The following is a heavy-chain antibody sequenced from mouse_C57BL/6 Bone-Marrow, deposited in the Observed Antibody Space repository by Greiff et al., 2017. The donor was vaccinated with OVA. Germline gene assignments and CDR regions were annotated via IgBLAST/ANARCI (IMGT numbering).Heavy chain of an antibody. V-gene: IGHV1-81*01. Sequence: VQLKESGAELARPGASVKLSCKASGYTFTSSGISWVKQRTGQGLEWIGEIYPRSGNTYYNEKFKGKATLTADKSSSTAYMELRSLTSEDSAVYFCARENWSWFAYWGQGTLVTVSA. J-gene: IGHJ3*01. CDR2: IYPRSGNT. CDR3: ARENWSWFAY. D-gene: IGHD4-1*01. CDR1: GYTFTSSG.